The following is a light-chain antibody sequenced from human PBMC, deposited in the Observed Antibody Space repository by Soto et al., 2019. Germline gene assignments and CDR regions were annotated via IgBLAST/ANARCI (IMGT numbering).Light chain of an antibody. CDR2: GAS. V-gene: IGKV3-20*01. J-gene: IGKJ2*01. CDR1: QSVSSSY. Sequence: ELVVTQSPGTLSLSPGERATLSCRASQSVSSSYLAWYQQKPGQAPRLLIYGASSRATGIPDRFSGSGSGTDSTLTISRLAPEDFAVYYCQQYGSSPYTFGQGTKLQLK. CDR3: QQYGSSPYT.